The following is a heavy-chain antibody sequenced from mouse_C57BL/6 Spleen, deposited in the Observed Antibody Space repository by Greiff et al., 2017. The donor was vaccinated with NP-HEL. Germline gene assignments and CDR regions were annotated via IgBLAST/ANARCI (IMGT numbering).Heavy chain of an antibody. Sequence: VQLKESGPGLVKPSQSLSLTCSVTGYSITSGYYWNWIRQFPGNKLEWMGYISYDGSNNYNPSLKNRISITRDTSKNQFFLKLNSVTTEDTATYYCARYYGTLFDYWGQGTTLTVSS. CDR3: ARYYGTLFDY. CDR2: ISYDGSN. J-gene: IGHJ2*01. V-gene: IGHV3-6*01. CDR1: GYSITSGYY. D-gene: IGHD1-1*01.